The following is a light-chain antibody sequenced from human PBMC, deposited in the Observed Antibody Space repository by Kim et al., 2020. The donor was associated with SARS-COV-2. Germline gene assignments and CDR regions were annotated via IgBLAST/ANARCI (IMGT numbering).Light chain of an antibody. CDR1: SLRNYY. V-gene: IGLV3-19*01. J-gene: IGLJ3*02. CDR3: NSRDTSGHLWV. Sequence: SELPQDPGVSVALGQTVRITCQGNSLRNYYADWSQQKPGQAPVVVIYGKNNRPSGIPDRFSGSSSGDTASLTITGAQAEDEAVYYCNSRDTSGHLWVFG. CDR2: GKN.